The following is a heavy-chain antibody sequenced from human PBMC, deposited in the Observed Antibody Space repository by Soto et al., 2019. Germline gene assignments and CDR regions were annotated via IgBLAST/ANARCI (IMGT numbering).Heavy chain of an antibody. CDR1: GFTFEDYA. CDR3: APSPSAGTDPNFDF. D-gene: IGHD2-21*02. V-gene: IGHV3-9*01. J-gene: IGHJ4*02. CDR2: ISWNSVSI. Sequence: GGSLRLSCAASGFTFEDYAMHWVRQVPGKGLEWVSGISWNSVSIEYADSVKGRFTLSRDNAKKSLHLQMNSLRAEDTALYYCAPSPSAGTDPNFDFWGQGTLVTVSS.